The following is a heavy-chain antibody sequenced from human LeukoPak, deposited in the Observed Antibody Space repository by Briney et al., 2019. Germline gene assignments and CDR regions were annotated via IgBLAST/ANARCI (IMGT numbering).Heavy chain of an antibody. J-gene: IGHJ4*02. CDR2: IYAGGTT. CDR1: GFTVSNSY. Sequence: GGSLRLSCAASGFTVSNSYMSWVRQAPGKGLEWVSVIYAGGTTYYADSVKGRFTISRDNSKNTLYLQMNSLRAEDTAVYYCAKDSAGYSSGCGDYWGQGTLVTVSS. V-gene: IGHV3-53*05. D-gene: IGHD6-19*01. CDR3: AKDSAGYSSGCGDY.